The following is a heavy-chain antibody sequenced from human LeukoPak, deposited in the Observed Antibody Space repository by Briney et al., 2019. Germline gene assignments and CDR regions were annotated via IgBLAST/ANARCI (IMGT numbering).Heavy chain of an antibody. CDR1: GFTFSSYS. CDR3: ARAYDFWSLDAFDI. D-gene: IGHD3-3*01. V-gene: IGHV3-7*01. J-gene: IGHJ3*02. CDR2: IKQDGSEK. Sequence: PGGSLRLSCAASGFTFSSYSMNWVRQAPGKGLEWVANIKQDGSEKYYVDSVKGRFTISRDNAKNSLYLQMNSLRAEDTAVYYCARAYDFWSLDAFDIWGQGTMVTVSS.